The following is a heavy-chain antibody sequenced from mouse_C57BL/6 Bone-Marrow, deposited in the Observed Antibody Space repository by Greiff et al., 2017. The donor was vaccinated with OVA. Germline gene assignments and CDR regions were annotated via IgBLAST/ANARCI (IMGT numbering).Heavy chain of an antibody. D-gene: IGHD1-1*01. CDR2: IDPSDSYT. CDR3: ARECDYYGSSHYWYFDV. Sequence: VQLQQPGAELVRPGTSVKLSCKASGYTFTSYWMHWVKQRPGQGLEWIGVIDPSDSYTNYNQKFKGKATLTVDTSSSTAYMQLSSLTSEDSAVYYCARECDYYGSSHYWYFDVWGTGTTVTVSS. V-gene: IGHV1-59*01. CDR1: GYTFTSYW. J-gene: IGHJ1*03.